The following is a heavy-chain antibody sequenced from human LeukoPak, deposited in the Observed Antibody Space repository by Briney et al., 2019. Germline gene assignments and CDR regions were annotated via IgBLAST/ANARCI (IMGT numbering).Heavy chain of an antibody. D-gene: IGHD3-10*01. CDR2: IYTSGST. Sequence: PSETLSLTCTVSGGSISSYYWSWIRQPAGKGLEWIGRIYTSGSTNYNPSLKSRVTISVDRSKNQFSLKLSSVTAADTAVYYCARGIPLWFGEFVYNWFDPWGQGTLVTVSS. V-gene: IGHV4-4*07. CDR1: GGSISSYY. J-gene: IGHJ5*02. CDR3: ARGIPLWFGEFVYNWFDP.